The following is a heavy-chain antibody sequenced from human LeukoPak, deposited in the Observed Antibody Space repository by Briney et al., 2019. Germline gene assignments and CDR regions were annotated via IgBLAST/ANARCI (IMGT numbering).Heavy chain of an antibody. Sequence: ASVKVSCKASGGTFSSYAISWVRQAPGQGLEWMGGIIPIFGTANYAQKFQGRVTTTADESTSTAYMELSSLRSEDTAVYYCAALGYCTNGVCAGIDYWGQGTLVTVSS. CDR3: AALGYCTNGVCAGIDY. CDR2: IIPIFGTA. CDR1: GGTFSSYA. V-gene: IGHV1-69*13. D-gene: IGHD2-8*01. J-gene: IGHJ4*02.